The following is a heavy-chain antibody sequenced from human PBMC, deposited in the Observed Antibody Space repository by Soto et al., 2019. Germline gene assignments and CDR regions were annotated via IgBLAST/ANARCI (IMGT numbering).Heavy chain of an antibody. CDR2: ISSTGVGT. J-gene: IGHJ6*03. CDR3: ARRARPDFYSMDV. CDR1: GCTRSGDA. D-gene: IGHD6-6*01. Sequence: EVQLVDSGGGLAQPGGSLRLACAAAGCTRSGDAMDWFRKAPGKGLEYVSGISSTGVGTYSANSVQGRFNISRDNSKNTVYLQMGSLRSADMAVYYCARRARPDFYSMDVLGKGTTVTVSS. V-gene: IGHV3-64*01.